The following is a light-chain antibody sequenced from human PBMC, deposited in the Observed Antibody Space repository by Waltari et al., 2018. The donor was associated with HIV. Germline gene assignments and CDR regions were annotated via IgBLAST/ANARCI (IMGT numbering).Light chain of an antibody. CDR3: QQFGTSAPLT. CDR2: GAS. Sequence: EIVLTQSPGTLSLSPGERVTLSCRASQSISSNFLAWYQQKPGQAPRLLIYGASNRAPDIPDRFSGSVSGTDFTLTISRLEPEDSAVYFCQQFGTSAPLTFGGGTKVEIK. J-gene: IGKJ4*01. CDR1: QSISSNF. V-gene: IGKV3-20*01.